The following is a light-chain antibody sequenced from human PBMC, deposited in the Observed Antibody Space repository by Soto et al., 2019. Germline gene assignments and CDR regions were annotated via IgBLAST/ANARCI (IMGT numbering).Light chain of an antibody. Sequence: QSVLTQPASVSGSPGQSITISCTGTSSDVGSYNLVSWYQQHPGKAPKLMIYEVSKRPSGVSNRFSGSKSGNTASLTISGLQAEDEADYYCCSYERSTTLGFGTGTKVTVL. CDR2: EVS. CDR3: CSYERSTTLG. V-gene: IGLV2-23*02. J-gene: IGLJ1*01. CDR1: SSDVGSYNL.